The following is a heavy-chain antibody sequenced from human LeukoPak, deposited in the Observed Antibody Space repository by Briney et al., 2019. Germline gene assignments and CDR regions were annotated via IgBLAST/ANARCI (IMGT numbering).Heavy chain of an antibody. V-gene: IGHV3-7*01. CDR2: VNQDGNNK. J-gene: IGHJ4*02. CDR3: ARILGGDEGADY. CDR1: GGSISTYY. D-gene: IGHD1-26*01. Sequence: ETLSLTCTLSGGSISTYYWSWVRQAPGKGLEWVANVNQDGNNKNYVESVKGRFTISRDNAKNSLYLQMNSLRAEDTAVYYCARILGGDEGADYWGQGTLVTVSS.